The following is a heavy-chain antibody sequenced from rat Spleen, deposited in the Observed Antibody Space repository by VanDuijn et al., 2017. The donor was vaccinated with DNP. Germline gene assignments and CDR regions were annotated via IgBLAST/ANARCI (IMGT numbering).Heavy chain of an antibody. D-gene: IGHD1-4*01. V-gene: IGHV5-7*01. CDR1: GFTFSDYN. CDR2: ILYDGSST. Sequence: EVQLVESGGGLVQPGRSLKLSCAASGFTFSDYNMAWVRQAPKKGLEWVANILYDGSSTYYRDSVKGRFTISKDIAKSTLYLQMDSLRSEDTATFYCARWTRYFDYWGQGVMVTVSS. J-gene: IGHJ2*01. CDR3: ARWTRYFDY.